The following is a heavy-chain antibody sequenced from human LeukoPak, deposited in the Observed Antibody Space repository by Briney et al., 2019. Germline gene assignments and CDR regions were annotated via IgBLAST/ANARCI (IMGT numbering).Heavy chain of an antibody. CDR2: IYYSGST. J-gene: IGHJ4*02. Sequence: PSETLSLTCPVSVGSLSSSSYYWGWIRQPPGKGLERIGSIYYSGSTYYNPPLKSRVTISVETSKNQFSLKLSSVTAADTAVYYCARDYSSGWYGGIDYWGQGTLVTVSS. CDR1: VGSLSSSSYY. CDR3: ARDYSSGWYGGIDY. D-gene: IGHD6-19*01. V-gene: IGHV4-39*01.